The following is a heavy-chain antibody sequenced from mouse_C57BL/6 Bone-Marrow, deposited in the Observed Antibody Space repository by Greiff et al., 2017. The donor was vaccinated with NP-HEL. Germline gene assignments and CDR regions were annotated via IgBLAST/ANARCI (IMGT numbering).Heavy chain of an antibody. CDR2: IYPSDSET. CDR3: ARGSYYGYDEGFWYFDV. D-gene: IGHD2-2*01. J-gene: IGHJ1*03. CDR1: GYTFTSYW. V-gene: IGHV1-61*01. Sequence: QVHVKQPGAELVRPGSSVKLSCKASGYTFTSYWMDWVKQRPGQGLEWIGNIYPSDSETHYNQKFKDKATLTVDKSSSTAYMQLSSLTSEDSAVYDCARGSYYGYDEGFWYFDVWGTGTTVTVAS.